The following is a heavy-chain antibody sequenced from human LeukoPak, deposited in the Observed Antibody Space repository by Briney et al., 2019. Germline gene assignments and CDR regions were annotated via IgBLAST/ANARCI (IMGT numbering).Heavy chain of an antibody. D-gene: IGHD3-22*01. CDR1: GFTFSSYG. CDR2: ISYDGSNK. J-gene: IGHJ1*01. V-gene: IGHV3-30*18. CDR3: AKAPYDSSGYPGGYFQH. Sequence: PGGSLRLSCAASGFTFSSYGMHWVRQAPGKGLEWVAVISYDGSNKYYADSVKGRFTISRDNSKNTLYLQMNSLRAEDTAVYYCAKAPYDSSGYPGGYFQHWGQGTLVTVSS.